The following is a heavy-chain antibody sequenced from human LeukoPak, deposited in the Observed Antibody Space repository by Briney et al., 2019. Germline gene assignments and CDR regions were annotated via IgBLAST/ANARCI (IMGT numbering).Heavy chain of an antibody. CDR1: GGSVSSYY. V-gene: IGHV4-4*08. J-gene: IGHJ5*02. CDR3: AGEPGYCSGGSCYGGWFDP. CDR2: IHNSGRT. D-gene: IGHD2-15*01. Sequence: PSETLSLTCSVSGGSVSSYYWSWIRQSPGKGLEWIGYIHNSGRTNYNPSLKSRVTGFVDTSKNQVSLRLSSVTAADTAVYYCAGEPGYCSGGSCYGGWFDPWGQGTLVTVSS.